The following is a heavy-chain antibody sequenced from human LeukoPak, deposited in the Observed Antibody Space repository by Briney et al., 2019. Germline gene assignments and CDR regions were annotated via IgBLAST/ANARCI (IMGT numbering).Heavy chain of an antibody. Sequence: PSQTLSLTCTVSGGSLSSGSYYWSWIRQPAGKGLEWIGRIYTSGSTNYNPSLKSRVTISVDTSKNQSSLKLSSVTAADTAVYYCARDREQQLVRWFDPWGQGTLVTVSS. CDR3: ARDREQQLVRWFDP. D-gene: IGHD6-13*01. V-gene: IGHV4-61*02. CDR2: IYTSGST. CDR1: GGSLSSGSYY. J-gene: IGHJ5*02.